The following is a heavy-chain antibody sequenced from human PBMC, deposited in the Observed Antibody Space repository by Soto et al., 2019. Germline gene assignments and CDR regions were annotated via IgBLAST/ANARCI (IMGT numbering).Heavy chain of an antibody. CDR1: GGSISSYY. CDR2: IYYSGST. D-gene: IGHD6-19*01. CDR3: VREYYSGWTHYFDY. J-gene: IGHJ4*01. Sequence: QVQLQESGPGLVKPSETLSLTCTVSGGSISSYYWSWIRQPPGKGLEWIGNIYYSGSTSYNPSLKSRVTISVDTSKNQVSLELSSVTAADTAVYYCVREYYSGWTHYFDYWGHGTLVTVSS. V-gene: IGHV4-59*01.